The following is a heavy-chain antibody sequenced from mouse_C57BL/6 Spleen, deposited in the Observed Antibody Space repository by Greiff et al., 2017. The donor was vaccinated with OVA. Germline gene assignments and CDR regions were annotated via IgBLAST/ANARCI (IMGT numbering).Heavy chain of an antibody. CDR3: ARSYYGSLYYFDY. CDR1: GYTFTDYN. V-gene: IGHV1-22*01. Sequence: VQLQQSGPELVKPGASVKLSCKASGYTFTDYNMHWVKQSPGKSLEWIGYINPNNGGTSYKQKFKGKATLTVNKSYSTAYVRLRSLTSDDSAVDYCARSYYGSLYYFDYWGQGTTLTVSS. D-gene: IGHD1-1*01. CDR2: INPNNGGT. J-gene: IGHJ2*01.